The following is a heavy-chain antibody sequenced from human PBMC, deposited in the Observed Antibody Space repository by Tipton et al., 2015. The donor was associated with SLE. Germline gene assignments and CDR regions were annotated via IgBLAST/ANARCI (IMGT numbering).Heavy chain of an antibody. CDR2: IWHDGSRK. V-gene: IGHV3-33*03. CDR1: RFTFSRYG. J-gene: IGHJ6*03. CDR3: ASGPGFYDSSGYYPHYYYYMDV. D-gene: IGHD3-22*01. Sequence: SLRLSCEASRFTFSRYGMHWVRQAPGKGLEWVALIWHDGSRKYYADSVKGRFAISRDNAKNSLYLRMYSLRAEDTAVYYCASGPGFYDSSGYYPHYYYYMDVWGKGTTVTVSS.